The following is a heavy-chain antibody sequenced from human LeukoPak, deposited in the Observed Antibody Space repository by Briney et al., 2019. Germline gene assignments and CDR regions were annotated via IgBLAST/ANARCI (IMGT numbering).Heavy chain of an antibody. CDR2: IDSDGSST. J-gene: IGHJ4*02. CDR3: ARGRMYSSSWYNY. D-gene: IGHD6-13*01. V-gene: IGHV3-74*01. CDR1: GFTFSSYW. Sequence: PGGSLRLSCAASGFTFSSYWMHWLRQAPGKGLVWVSRIDSDGSSTSYADSVKGRFTISRDNAKNTLYLQMNSLRAEDTAVYYCARGRMYSSSWYNYWGQGTLVTVSS.